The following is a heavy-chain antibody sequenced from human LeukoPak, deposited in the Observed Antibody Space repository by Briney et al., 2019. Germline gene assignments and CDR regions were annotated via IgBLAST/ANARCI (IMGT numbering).Heavy chain of an antibody. D-gene: IGHD2-8*01. J-gene: IGHJ3*02. CDR3: ARDRGVPGPGNALDI. CDR1: GYTFTNYH. V-gene: IGHV1-2*06. Sequence: ASVKVSCKASGYTFTNYHMHWVRQAPGQGLEWLGLVKPKSGDSDFVQKFRGRVTVTIDVSTTTIHMELSNLRSDDTAVYYCARDRGVPGPGNALDIWGQGTMVTVSS. CDR2: VKPKSGDS.